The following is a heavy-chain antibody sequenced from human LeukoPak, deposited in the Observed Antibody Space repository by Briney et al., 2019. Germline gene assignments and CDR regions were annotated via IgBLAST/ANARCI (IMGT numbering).Heavy chain of an antibody. CDR3: AGNYGPYYFDY. Sequence: GSLRLSCAASGFTLSSYGMHWVRQAPGKGLEWVAVIWYDGSNKYYADSVKGRFTISRDNSKNTLYLQMNSLRAEDTAVYYCAGNYGPYYFDYWGQGTLVTVSS. D-gene: IGHD3-10*01. CDR1: GFTLSSYG. J-gene: IGHJ4*02. V-gene: IGHV3-33*01. CDR2: IWYDGSNK.